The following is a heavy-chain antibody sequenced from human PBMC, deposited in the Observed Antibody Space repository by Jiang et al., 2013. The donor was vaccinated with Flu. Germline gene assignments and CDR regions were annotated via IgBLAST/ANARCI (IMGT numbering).Heavy chain of an antibody. CDR3: SRDPVIMTFGATPGY. Sequence: VQLVESGGGLVQPGGSLRLSCAGSGFTFSSYWMHWVRQVPGKGLVWVSRINSDGSRIDYADSVKGRFTISRDNAKNTLYLQMNSLRAEDTAVYFCSRDPVIMTFGATPGYWGQGNRGQRLL. V-gene: IGHV3-74*01. J-gene: IGHJ4*02. CDR1: GFTFSSYW. CDR2: INSDGSRI. D-gene: IGHD3-16*01.